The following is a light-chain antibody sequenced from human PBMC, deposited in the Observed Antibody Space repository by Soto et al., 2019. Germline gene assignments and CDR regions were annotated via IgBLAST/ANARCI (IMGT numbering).Light chain of an antibody. Sequence: DIQMTQSPSTLSASIGDRVVITCRASESISSWLAWYQQKPGKAPKLLIYDVSSLESGVPSRFSGSGSGTEFTLTISSLQPDDFATYYCQQYNSYPWTFGQGTKVDI. J-gene: IGKJ1*01. V-gene: IGKV1-5*01. CDR3: QQYNSYPWT. CDR1: ESISSW. CDR2: DVS.